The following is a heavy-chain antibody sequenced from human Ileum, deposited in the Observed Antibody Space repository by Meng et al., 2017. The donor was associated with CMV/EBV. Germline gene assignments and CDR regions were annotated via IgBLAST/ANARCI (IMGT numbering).Heavy chain of an antibody. CDR1: GFSLSTSGVG. Sequence: QLTLKEFGPTLVKATQTPTLTCTFSGFSLSTSGVGVGWIRQPPGKALEWLALIYWDDDKRYSPSLKSRLTITKDTSKNQVVLTMTNMDPVDTATYYCVHRYSSSSGQVSWGQGTLVTVSS. V-gene: IGHV2-5*02. J-gene: IGHJ5*02. CDR2: IYWDDDK. CDR3: VHRYSSSSGQVS. D-gene: IGHD6-6*01.